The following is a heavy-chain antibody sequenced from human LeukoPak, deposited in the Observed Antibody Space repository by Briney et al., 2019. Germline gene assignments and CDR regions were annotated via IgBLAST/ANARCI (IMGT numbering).Heavy chain of an antibody. J-gene: IGHJ3*02. V-gene: IGHV4-4*07. D-gene: IGHD3-22*01. Sequence: SETLSLTCSVSGGSITGYYWTWIRQPAGKGLEWIGRIYSSGDTNYNASLKSRVTMSVDTSKNQFSLKLSSVTAADTAVYYCAREGDTRPIPQNAFDIWGQGTMVTVPS. CDR3: AREGDTRPIPQNAFDI. CDR1: GGSITGYY. CDR2: IYSSGDT.